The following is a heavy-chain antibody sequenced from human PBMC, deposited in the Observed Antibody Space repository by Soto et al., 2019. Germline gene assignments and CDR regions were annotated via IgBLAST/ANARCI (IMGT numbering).Heavy chain of an antibody. D-gene: IGHD2-21*01. J-gene: IGHJ5*02. Sequence: EVQLLESGGGLVQPGGSLRLSCAASGFTISTFAMTWVRQAPGKGLECVSGVTGSGGQIHYADSVKGRFTISKDNSKNTLYLQMSSLRDEDTAVYYCAKDAVYKDGLWLMDSWGQGTLVTVSS. CDR2: VTGSGGQI. V-gene: IGHV3-23*01. CDR3: AKDAVYKDGLWLMDS. CDR1: GFTISTFA.